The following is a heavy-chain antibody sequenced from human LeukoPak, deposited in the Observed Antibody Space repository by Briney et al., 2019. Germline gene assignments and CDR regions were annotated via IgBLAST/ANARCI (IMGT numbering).Heavy chain of an antibody. CDR1: GYTFSNYG. V-gene: IGHV1-18*01. Sequence: ASVKVSCKASGYTFSNYGISWVRQAPGRGLEWMGWISHYTNYPQKFQGRVTMTRDTSTSTAYMELRSLRSDDTAVYYCARMRVYSDDVDFDYWGQGTLVTVSS. J-gene: IGHJ4*02. CDR3: ARMRVYSDDVDFDY. D-gene: IGHD5-12*01. CDR2: ISHYT.